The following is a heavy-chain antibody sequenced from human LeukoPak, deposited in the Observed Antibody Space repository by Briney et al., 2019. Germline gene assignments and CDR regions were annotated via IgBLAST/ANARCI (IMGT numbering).Heavy chain of an antibody. J-gene: IGHJ3*02. CDR2: INTNTGNP. V-gene: IGHV7-4-1*02. CDR1: GYTFTSYE. CDR3: ARLEAHDAFDI. D-gene: IGHD1-1*01. Sequence: ASVKVSCKASGYTFTSYEMNWVRQAPGQGLEWMGWINTNTGNPTYAQGFTGRFVSSLDTSVSTAYLRISSLKAEDTAVYYCARLEAHDAFDIWGQGTMVTVSS.